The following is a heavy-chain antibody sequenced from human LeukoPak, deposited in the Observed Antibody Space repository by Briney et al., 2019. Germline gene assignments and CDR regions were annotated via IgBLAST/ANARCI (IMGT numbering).Heavy chain of an antibody. CDR1: GYTFTGYC. CDR2: INPNSGGT. Sequence: ASVKVSCKASGYTFTGYCMHWVRQAPGQGLEWMGWINPNSGGTNYAQKFQGWVTMTRDTSISTAYIELSRLRSDDTAVYYCARAGPMVRGVIASWFDPWGQGTLVTVSS. V-gene: IGHV1-2*04. D-gene: IGHD3-10*01. CDR3: ARAGPMVRGVIASWFDP. J-gene: IGHJ5*02.